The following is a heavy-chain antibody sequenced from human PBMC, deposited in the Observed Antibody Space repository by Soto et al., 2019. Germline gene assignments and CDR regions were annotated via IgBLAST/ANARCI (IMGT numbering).Heavy chain of an antibody. CDR1: GCTFSSYG. J-gene: IGHJ6*02. V-gene: IGHV3-30*18. CDR2: ISYDGSNK. D-gene: IGHD6-13*01. CDR3: AKDTYSSSIYYYYGMDV. Sequence: SLRLSCAAAGCTFSSYGMHWVRQAPGKGLEWVAVISYDGSNKYYADSVKGRFTISRDNSKNTLYLQMNSLRAEDTAVYYCAKDTYSSSIYYYYGMDVWGQGTTVTVSS.